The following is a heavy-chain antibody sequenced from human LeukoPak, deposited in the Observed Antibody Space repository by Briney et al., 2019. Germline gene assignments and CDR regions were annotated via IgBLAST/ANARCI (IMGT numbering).Heavy chain of an antibody. D-gene: IGHD3-3*01. J-gene: IGHJ6*03. CDR1: GFTFDDYA. CDR2: ISWSSGSI. CDR3: AKDKSDYYYYYYMDV. V-gene: IGHV3-9*01. Sequence: GGSLRLSCAASGFTFDDYAMHWVRQAPGKGLEWVSGISWSSGSIGYADSVKGRFTISRDNAKNSLYLQMNSLRAEDTALYYCAKDKSDYYYYYYMDVWGKGTTVTISS.